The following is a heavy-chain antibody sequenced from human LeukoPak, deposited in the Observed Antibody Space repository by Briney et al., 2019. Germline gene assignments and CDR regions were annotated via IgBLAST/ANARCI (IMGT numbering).Heavy chain of an antibody. CDR2: ISSSSSYI. J-gene: IGHJ1*01. Sequence: GGSLRLSCAASGFAFSSYSMNWVRQAPGKGLEWVSSISSSSSYIYYADSVKGRFTISRDNSKNTLYLQMNSLRAEDTAVYYCARLFEEYFQHWGQGTLSPSPQ. CDR1: GFAFSSYS. CDR3: ARLFEEYFQH. V-gene: IGHV3-21*01.